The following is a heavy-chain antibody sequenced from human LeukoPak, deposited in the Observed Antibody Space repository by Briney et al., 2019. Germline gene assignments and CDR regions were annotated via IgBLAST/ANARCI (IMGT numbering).Heavy chain of an antibody. CDR3: ARDGEMATNPYYFDY. V-gene: IGHV3-48*02. CDR1: GFTFSRYS. J-gene: IGHJ4*02. CDR2: ISSSSSAI. D-gene: IGHD5-24*01. Sequence: GSLRLSCAASGFTFSRYSMNWVRPAPGKGPQWVSYISSSSSAIYYADSVRGRFTISRDNAKNSLYLQMNSLRDEDTAVYYCARDGEMATNPYYFDYWGQGTLVTVSS.